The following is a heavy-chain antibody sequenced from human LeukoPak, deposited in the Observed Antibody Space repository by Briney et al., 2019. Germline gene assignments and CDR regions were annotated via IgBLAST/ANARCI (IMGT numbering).Heavy chain of an antibody. CDR3: ARGPRTYYYGSGSYARHWFDP. D-gene: IGHD3-10*01. CDR1: GGSFGGYY. CDR2: INHSGST. J-gene: IGHJ5*02. V-gene: IGHV4-34*01. Sequence: PSETLSLTCAVYGGSFGGYYWSWIRQPPGKGLEWIGEINHSGSTNYNPSLKSRVTISVDTSKNQFSLKLSSVTAADTAVYYCARGPRTYYYGSGSYARHWFDPWGQGTLVTVSS.